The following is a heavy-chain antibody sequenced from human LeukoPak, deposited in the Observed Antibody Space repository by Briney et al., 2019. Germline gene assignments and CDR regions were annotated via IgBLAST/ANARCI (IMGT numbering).Heavy chain of an antibody. D-gene: IGHD2-21*02. CDR3: AKRGSDYYFDY. Sequence: PGGSLRLSCAASGFTFSSYAMSWVRQAPGKGLEWVSAISGSGFTTFYADSVKGRFTISRDNSENTLYLQLNSLRAEDTAVYYCAKRGSDYYFDYWGQGTLVTVSS. J-gene: IGHJ4*02. CDR2: ISGSGFTT. CDR1: GFTFSSYA. V-gene: IGHV3-23*01.